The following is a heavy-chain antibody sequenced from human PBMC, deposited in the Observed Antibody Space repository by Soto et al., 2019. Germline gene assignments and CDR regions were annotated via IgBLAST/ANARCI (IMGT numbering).Heavy chain of an antibody. CDR1: GGSISSGGYY. J-gene: IGHJ4*02. D-gene: IGHD4-17*01. CDR2: IYYSGST. Sequence: SETLSLTCTVSGGSISSGGYYWSWIRQHPGKGLEWIGYIYYSGSTYYNPSLKSRVTISVDTSKNQFSLKLSSVTAADTAVYYCARDSSSYGDYFDEWGQGTLVTVSS. V-gene: IGHV4-31*03. CDR3: ARDSSSYGDYFDE.